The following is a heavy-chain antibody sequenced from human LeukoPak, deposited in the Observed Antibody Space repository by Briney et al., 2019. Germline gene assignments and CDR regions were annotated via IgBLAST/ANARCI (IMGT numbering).Heavy chain of an antibody. CDR3: ARAIFGVAQPPYYFYYYMDV. J-gene: IGHJ6*03. V-gene: IGHV3-21*01. D-gene: IGHD3-3*01. CDR1: GFTFNGYY. Sequence: GGSLRLSCAASGFTFNGYYMSWVRQAPGKGLEWVSSIGGSSTTIFYADSVKGRSTVSRDNAKKSVFLQMNSLRAEDTAVYYCARAIFGVAQPPYYFYYYMDVWGKGTTVTVSS. CDR2: IGGSSTTI.